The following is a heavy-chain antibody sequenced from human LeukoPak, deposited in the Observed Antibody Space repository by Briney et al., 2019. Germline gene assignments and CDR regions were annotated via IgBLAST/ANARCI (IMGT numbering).Heavy chain of an antibody. Sequence: GRSLRLSCGASGFTFSRYGMQWVRQAPGKGREWVAVISYDGSKKYYGDSVKGRFTIYRNNSENRLYLQLNSLRPEDTAVYYCAKERGTTTWLDYWGQGILVTVSS. D-gene: IGHD2-2*01. CDR2: ISYDGSKK. J-gene: IGHJ4*02. CDR1: GFTFSRYG. V-gene: IGHV3-30*18. CDR3: AKERGTTTWLDY.